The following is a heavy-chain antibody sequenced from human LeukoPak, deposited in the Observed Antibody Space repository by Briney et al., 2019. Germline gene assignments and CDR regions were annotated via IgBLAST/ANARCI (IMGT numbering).Heavy chain of an antibody. CDR1: GFTFSEYW. D-gene: IGHD1-14*01. Sequence: GGSLRLSCAASGFTFSEYWMNWVRQAPGKGLEWVGRIKAKTDGGTTEYAAPVKGRFTISRDDSENMVYLQMNSLETEDTAVYYCRTNRDFWGQGTLVTVSS. J-gene: IGHJ4*02. CDR3: RTNRDF. V-gene: IGHV3-15*07. CDR2: IKAKTDGGTT.